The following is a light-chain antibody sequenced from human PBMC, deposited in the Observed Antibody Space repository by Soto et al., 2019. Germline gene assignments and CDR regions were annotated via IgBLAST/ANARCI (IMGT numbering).Light chain of an antibody. CDR2: GAS. CDR1: QSVNIY. Sequence: EIVMTQSPATLSVSPGERATLSCRASQSVNIYLAWYQQKPGQAPRLLVFGASYRATGIPARFSGSGSGTEFTLTISSLQSEDFAVYYCQQYNNWPVTCGGGTKVDIK. V-gene: IGKV3D-15*01. J-gene: IGKJ4*01. CDR3: QQYNNWPVT.